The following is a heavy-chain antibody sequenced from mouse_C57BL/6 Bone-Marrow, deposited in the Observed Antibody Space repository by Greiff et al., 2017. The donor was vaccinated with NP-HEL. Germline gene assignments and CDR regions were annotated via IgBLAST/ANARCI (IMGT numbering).Heavy chain of an antibody. CDR2: ISYDGSN. J-gene: IGHJ2*01. CDR1: GYSITSGYY. CDR3: ARDLKFITTVVALEDY. Sequence: VQLKESGPGLVKPSQSLSLTCSVTGYSITSGYYWNWIRQFPGNKLEWMGYISYDGSNNYNPSLKNRISITRDTSKNQFFLKLNSVTTEDTATYYCARDLKFITTVVALEDYWGQGTTLTVSS. V-gene: IGHV3-6*01. D-gene: IGHD1-1*01.